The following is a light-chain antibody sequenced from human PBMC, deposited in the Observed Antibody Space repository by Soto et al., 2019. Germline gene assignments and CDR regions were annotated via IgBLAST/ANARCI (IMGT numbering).Light chain of an antibody. CDR2: ATS. CDR1: QSVSSSY. V-gene: IGKV3-20*01. Sequence: EIVLTRSPGTLSLSSGERATLSCRASQSVSSSYLARYQQKPGQAPRLLVYATSSRATGIPDRFSGSGSGTDFTLTISRLEPEDFAVYYCQQYGSSSFTFGQGTKVDIK. CDR3: QQYGSSSFT. J-gene: IGKJ2*01.